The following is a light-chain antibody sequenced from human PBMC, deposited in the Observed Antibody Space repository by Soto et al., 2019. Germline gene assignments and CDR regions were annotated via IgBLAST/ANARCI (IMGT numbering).Light chain of an antibody. CDR3: QQYAISPWT. CDR2: DAS. CDR1: ENVATNY. Sequence: IVLTQSPGTLSLSPGERATLSCRASENVATNYLAWYQQKPGQAPRLLIFDASNRAADIPDRFSGSGSGTDFTLIISILEPEDFAVYHCQQYAISPWTFRQGTKLEVK. V-gene: IGKV3-20*01. J-gene: IGKJ1*01.